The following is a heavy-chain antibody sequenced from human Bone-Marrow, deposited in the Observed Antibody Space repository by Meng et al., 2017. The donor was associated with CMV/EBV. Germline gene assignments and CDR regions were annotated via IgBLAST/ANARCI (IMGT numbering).Heavy chain of an antibody. V-gene: IGHV3-21*01. CDR3: ASASGSLYYYYYYGMDV. CDR1: GFTFSDYR. Sequence: GESLKISCAASGFTFSDYRMNWVRQAPGKGLEWVSSISSSGRYIFYADSAKGRFTISRDNAKNSLYLQMNSLRAEDTAVYYCASASGSLYYYYYYGMDVWGQGTTVTVSS. J-gene: IGHJ6*02. CDR2: ISSSGRYI. D-gene: IGHD1-26*01.